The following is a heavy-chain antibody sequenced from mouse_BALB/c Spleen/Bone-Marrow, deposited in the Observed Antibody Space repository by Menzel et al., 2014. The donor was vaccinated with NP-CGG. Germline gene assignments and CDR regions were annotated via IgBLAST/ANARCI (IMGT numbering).Heavy chain of an antibody. V-gene: IGHV4-1*02. J-gene: IGHJ1*01. D-gene: IGHD1-1*01. CDR1: GFDFSRYW. CDR2: INPDSSTI. Sequence: DVMLVESGGGLVQPGGSLKLSCAASGFDFSRYWMSWVRQAPGKGLEWIGEINPDSSTINYTPSLKDKFIISRDNAKNTLYLQMSKVRSEDTALYYCARLNYYGNLFFWGAGTTVTVSS. CDR3: ARLNYYGNLFF.